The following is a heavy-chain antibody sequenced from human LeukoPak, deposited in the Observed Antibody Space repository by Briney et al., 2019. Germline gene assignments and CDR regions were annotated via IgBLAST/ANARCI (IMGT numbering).Heavy chain of an antibody. Sequence: GGSLRLSCAVSGSTFSSYCMHWVRQAHGKGLEWVSRINNDGSSTSYADSVKGPFTTSRDNAKSTLYLQMNSLRGEETAVYYCARGGLTVTTPIDYWGQGTLVTVSS. D-gene: IGHD4-11*01. J-gene: IGHJ4*02. CDR3: ARGGLTVTTPIDY. V-gene: IGHV3-74*01. CDR1: GSTFSSYC. CDR2: INNDGSST.